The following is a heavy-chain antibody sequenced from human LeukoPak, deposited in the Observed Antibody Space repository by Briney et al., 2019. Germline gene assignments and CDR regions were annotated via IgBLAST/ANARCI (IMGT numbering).Heavy chain of an antibody. J-gene: IGHJ5*02. Sequence: SETLSLTCTVSGGSVSSYFWSWIRQPPGKGLEWIGYIYNNGNNNYNPSLKSRISILVDTSKNQISLKLSSVTAADTALYYCARYSWSASTPGSWFDPWGQGTLVTVSS. V-gene: IGHV4-59*08. CDR1: GGSVSSYF. CDR2: IYNNGNN. CDR3: ARYSWSASTPGSWFDP. D-gene: IGHD2-15*01.